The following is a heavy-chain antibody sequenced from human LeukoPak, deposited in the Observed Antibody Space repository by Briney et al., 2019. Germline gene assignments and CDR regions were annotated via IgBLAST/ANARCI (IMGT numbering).Heavy chain of an antibody. J-gene: IGHJ4*02. CDR2: ISWNSGSI. CDR3: AKGGLYYYDSSGYYWVFDY. Sequence: GGSLRLSCAASGFTFDDYAMHWVRQAPGKGLEWVSGISWNSGSIGYADSVKGRFTISRDNAKNSLYLQMNSLRAEDTALYYCAKGGLYYYDSSGYYWVFDYWGQGTLVTVSS. V-gene: IGHV3-9*01. CDR1: GFTFDDYA. D-gene: IGHD3-22*01.